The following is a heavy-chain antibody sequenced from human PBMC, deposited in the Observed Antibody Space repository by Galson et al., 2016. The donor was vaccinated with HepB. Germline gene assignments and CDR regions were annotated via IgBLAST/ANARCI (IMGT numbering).Heavy chain of an antibody. D-gene: IGHD2-21*02. V-gene: IGHV5-10-1*01. J-gene: IGHJ6*02. CDR1: GFRFTSYW. CDR3: ARLGRVTSSQSYFYGMDV. CDR2: IDPSGSNT. Sequence: QSGAEVKKPGESLRTSCKSSGFRFTSYWITWVRQMPGKGLEWMGTIDPSGSNTKYSPSFHGHVTILVDKSIGTAYLQWSSLKASDTAMYYCARLGRVTSSQSYFYGMDVWGQGTTVTVSS.